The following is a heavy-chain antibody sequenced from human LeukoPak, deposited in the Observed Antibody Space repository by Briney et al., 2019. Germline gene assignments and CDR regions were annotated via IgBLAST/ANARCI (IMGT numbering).Heavy chain of an antibody. J-gene: IGHJ3*01. CDR2: IYYSGDT. D-gene: IGHD3-22*01. CDR1: GASISSGNYY. V-gene: IGHV4-39*07. Sequence: SETLSLTCTVSGASISSGNYYWGWIRQPPGKGLEWLGSIYYSGDTYNNPPLKSRVTISVDTAKSQFSLRLSSVTAADTAVYYCAIAGDDSREFDFWGQGTMVTVSS. CDR3: AIAGDDSREFDF.